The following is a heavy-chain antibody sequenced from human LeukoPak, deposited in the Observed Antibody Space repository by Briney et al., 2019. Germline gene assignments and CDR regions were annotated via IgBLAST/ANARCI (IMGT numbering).Heavy chain of an antibody. CDR1: GFSFSNYW. J-gene: IGHJ5*02. Sequence: PGGSLRLSCAASGFSFSNYWMGWVRQAPGKGLDWVANIKQDGSEKYYVDSVKGRFTISRDNAKNSLYLQMNSLRAEDTALYYCARAGTYETTWYHWGQGTLVTVSS. V-gene: IGHV3-7*01. CDR2: IKQDGSEK. D-gene: IGHD1-7*01. CDR3: ARAGTYETTWYH.